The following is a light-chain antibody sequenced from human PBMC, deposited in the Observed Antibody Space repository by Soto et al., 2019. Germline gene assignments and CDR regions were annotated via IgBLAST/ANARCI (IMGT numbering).Light chain of an antibody. CDR2: GAY. J-gene: IGKJ1*01. CDR3: QQYGSSPET. Sequence: EIVLTQSPGTLSLSPGERATLSCRASQSVSSIYLAWYQQKPGQAPRLLIYGAYSRPTGIPDRFSGSGSGTDFTLTISRLEPEDFAVYYCQQYGSSPETFGQGTKVDIK. CDR1: QSVSSIY. V-gene: IGKV3-20*01.